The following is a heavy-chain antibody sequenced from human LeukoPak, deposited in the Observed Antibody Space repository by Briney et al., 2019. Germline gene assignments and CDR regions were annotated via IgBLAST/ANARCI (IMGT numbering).Heavy chain of an antibody. J-gene: IGHJ3*02. CDR3: ARSETRSGSYYGFAFDI. CDR1: GFTVSSNY. Sequence: GGSLRLSCAASGFTVSSNYMSWVRQAPGKGLEWVSVIYSGGSTYYADSVKGRFTISRDNSKNTLYLQMNSLRAEDTAVYYCARSETRSGSYYGFAFDIWGQGTMVTVSS. V-gene: IGHV3-66*01. CDR2: IYSGGST. D-gene: IGHD1-26*01.